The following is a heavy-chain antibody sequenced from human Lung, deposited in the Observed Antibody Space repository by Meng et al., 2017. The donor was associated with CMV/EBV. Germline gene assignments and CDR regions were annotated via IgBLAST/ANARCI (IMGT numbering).Heavy chain of an antibody. CDR2: ISPSGGST. Sequence: CATSGFNFNNYPMGWVRQAAGMGLEWVSGISPSGGSTYDADSVKGRFTISRDNSKNTLYLQMKSLRPEDTALYFCAGGGPAILSPFDPWGQGTLVTVSS. CDR1: GFNFNNYP. J-gene: IGHJ5*02. CDR3: AGGGPAILSPFDP. V-gene: IGHV3-23*01. D-gene: IGHD3-16*01.